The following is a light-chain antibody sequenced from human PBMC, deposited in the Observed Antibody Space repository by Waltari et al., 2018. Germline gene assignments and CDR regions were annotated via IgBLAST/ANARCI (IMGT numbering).Light chain of an antibody. J-gene: IGLJ3*02. CDR1: SHRRYS. Sequence: SSELTQDPDVSVALGHTVRLTCQGNSHRRYSASWYQQRPGQAPFLVLYGPDNRPSGIPDRFSGSTSGNTASLTITRAQAEDEGVYYCLSRDTSSTRVFGGGTTLTV. CDR2: GPD. V-gene: IGLV3-19*01. CDR3: LSRDTSSTRV.